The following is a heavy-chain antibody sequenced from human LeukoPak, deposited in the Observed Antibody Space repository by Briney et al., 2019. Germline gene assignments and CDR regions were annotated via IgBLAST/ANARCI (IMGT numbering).Heavy chain of an antibody. J-gene: IGHJ6*02. D-gene: IGHD3-16*01. V-gene: IGHV4-31*03. Sequence: SQTLSLTCTVSGGSISSGGYYWSWIRQHPGTGLEWIGYIYYSGSTYYNPSLKSRVTISVDTSKNQFSLKLSSVTAADTAVYYCARDPWGASYYYGMDVWGQGTTVTVSS. CDR1: GGSISSGGYY. CDR2: IYYSGST. CDR3: ARDPWGASYYYGMDV.